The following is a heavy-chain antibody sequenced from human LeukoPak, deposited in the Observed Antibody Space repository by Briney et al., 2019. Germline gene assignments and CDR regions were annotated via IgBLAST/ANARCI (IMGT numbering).Heavy chain of an antibody. V-gene: IGHV3-23*01. CDR3: AKDLTNYYDSSGYYNY. J-gene: IGHJ4*02. CDR1: GFTFSSYA. D-gene: IGHD3-22*01. Sequence: GGSLRLPCAASGFTFSSYAMSWVRQAPGKGLEWVSAISGSGGSTYYADSVKGRFTISRDNSKNTLYLQMNSLRAEDTAVYYCAKDLTNYYDSSGYYNYWGQGTLVTVSS. CDR2: ISGSGGST.